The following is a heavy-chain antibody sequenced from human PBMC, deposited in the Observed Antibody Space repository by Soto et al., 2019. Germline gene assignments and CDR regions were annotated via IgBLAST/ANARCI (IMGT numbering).Heavy chain of an antibody. CDR2: IYPGDSDT. CDR1: GYSFTSYW. V-gene: IGHV5-51*01. Sequence: EVQLVQSGAEVKNPGASLKISCKGSGYSFTSYWIGWVRQMPGKGLEWMGIIYPGDSDTRYSPSFQGQVTISADKSISTAYLQWSSLKASDTAMYYCASVRVTYYDILTDPIDYWGQGTLVTVSS. J-gene: IGHJ4*02. CDR3: ASVRVTYYDILTDPIDY. D-gene: IGHD3-9*01.